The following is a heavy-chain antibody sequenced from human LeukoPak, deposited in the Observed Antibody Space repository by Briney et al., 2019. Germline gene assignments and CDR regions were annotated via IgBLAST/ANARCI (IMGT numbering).Heavy chain of an antibody. CDR2: ISAYNGNT. Sequence: GESLKISCKASGYTFTSYGISWVRQAPGQGLEWMGWISAYNGNTNYAQKLQGRVTMTTDTSTSTAYMELRSLRSDGTAVYYCAREVVGAPIAHFDYWGQGTLVTVSS. CDR1: GYTFTSYG. V-gene: IGHV1-18*01. J-gene: IGHJ4*02. CDR3: AREVVGAPIAHFDY. D-gene: IGHD1-26*01.